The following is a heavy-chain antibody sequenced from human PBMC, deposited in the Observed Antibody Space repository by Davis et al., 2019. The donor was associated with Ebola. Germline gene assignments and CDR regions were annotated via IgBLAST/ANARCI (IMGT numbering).Heavy chain of an antibody. V-gene: IGHV4-59*12. CDR3: ARASGYCSSTSCYIGQRDYYYYMDV. CDR1: GGSISSYY. J-gene: IGHJ6*03. Sequence: SETLSLTCTVSGGSISSYYWSWIRQPPGKGLEWIGYIYYSGSTNYNPPLKSRVTISVDTSKNQFSLKLSSVTAADTAVYYCARASGYCSSTSCYIGQRDYYYYMDVWGKGTTVTVSS. D-gene: IGHD2-2*02. CDR2: IYYSGST.